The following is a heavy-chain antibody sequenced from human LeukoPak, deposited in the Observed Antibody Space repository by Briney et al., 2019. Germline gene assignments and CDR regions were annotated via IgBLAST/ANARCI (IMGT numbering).Heavy chain of an antibody. CDR3: ATGPSGSYSAYFDY. CDR1: GYTLTELS. D-gene: IGHD1-26*01. Sequence: ASVKVSCKVSGYTLTELSMHWVRQAPGKGLEWMGGFDPEDGETIYAQKFQGRVTMTEDTSTDTAYMELSSLRSEDTAVYYCATGPSGSYSAYFDYWGQGTLVTVPS. V-gene: IGHV1-24*01. J-gene: IGHJ4*02. CDR2: FDPEDGET.